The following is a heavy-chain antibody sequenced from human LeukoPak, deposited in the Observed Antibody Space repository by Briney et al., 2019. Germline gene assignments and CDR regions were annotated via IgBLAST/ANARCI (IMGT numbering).Heavy chain of an antibody. CDR1: GYIFTAYF. V-gene: IGHV1-2*02. D-gene: IGHD2-2*01. CDR3: VRDGYCSRSNCLWAGWFDP. Sequence: GASLKVSCKASGYIFTAYFIHWVRQAPGQGLEWMGWINPNNGDTRYAQKFRGRITMTRASSLSTAYMELSSLRSDDTAVYYCVRDGYCSRSNCLWAGWFDPWGQGTLLTVSS. J-gene: IGHJ5*02. CDR2: INPNNGDT.